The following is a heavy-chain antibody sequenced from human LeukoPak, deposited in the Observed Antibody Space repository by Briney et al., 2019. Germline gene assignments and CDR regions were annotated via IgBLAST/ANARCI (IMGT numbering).Heavy chain of an antibody. J-gene: IGHJ5*02. D-gene: IGHD2-21*01. V-gene: IGHV3-30*03. CDR1: GFTFSSYG. CDR3: ARASRGIVVATRPTYYNWFDP. CDR2: ISYDGSNK. Sequence: GGSLRLSCAASGFTFSSYGMHWVRQAPGKGLEWVAVISYDGSNKYYADSVKGRFTISRDNSKNTLYLQMNSLRAEDTAVYYCARASRGIVVATRPTYYNWFDPWGQGTLVTVSS.